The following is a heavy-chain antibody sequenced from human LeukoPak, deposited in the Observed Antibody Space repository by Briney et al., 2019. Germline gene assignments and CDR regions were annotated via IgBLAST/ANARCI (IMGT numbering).Heavy chain of an antibody. V-gene: IGHV4-30-4*08. CDR1: GGSISSGDYY. J-gene: IGHJ4*02. CDR2: IYYSGST. Sequence: PSETLSLTCTVPGGSISSGDYYWRWIRQPPGKGLEWIGYIYYSGSTYYNPSLKSRVTISVDTSKNQFSLKLSSVTAADTAVYYCAREWEWELLYDYWGQGTLVTVSS. CDR3: AREWEWELLYDY. D-gene: IGHD1-26*01.